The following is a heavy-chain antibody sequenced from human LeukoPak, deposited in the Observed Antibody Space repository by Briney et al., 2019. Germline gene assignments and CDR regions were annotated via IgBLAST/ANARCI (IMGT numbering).Heavy chain of an antibody. CDR3: ARVLDYYDSSGYYSDAFDI. V-gene: IGHV3-21*01. CDR1: GFTFSGYT. J-gene: IGHJ3*02. D-gene: IGHD3-22*01. Sequence: GGSLRLSCAASGFTFSGYTMNWVRQAPGKGLEWVSSISSSSSYIYYADSVRGRFTISRDNAKNSLYLQMNSLRAEDTAVYYCARVLDYYDSSGYYSDAFDIWGQGTMVTVSS. CDR2: ISSSSSYI.